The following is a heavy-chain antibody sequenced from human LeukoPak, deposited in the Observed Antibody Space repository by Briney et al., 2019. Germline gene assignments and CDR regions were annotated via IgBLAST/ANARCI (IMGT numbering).Heavy chain of an antibody. Sequence: PGRSLRLSCAASGFTFSSYAMHWVRQAPGKGLEWVAVISYDGSNKYYADSVKGRFTISRDNSKNTLYLQMNSLRAEDTAVYYCARGGVAPAAPDYWGQGTLVTVSS. CDR1: GFTFSSYA. D-gene: IGHD2-2*01. J-gene: IGHJ4*02. CDR3: ARGGVAPAAPDY. CDR2: ISYDGSNK. V-gene: IGHV3-30*04.